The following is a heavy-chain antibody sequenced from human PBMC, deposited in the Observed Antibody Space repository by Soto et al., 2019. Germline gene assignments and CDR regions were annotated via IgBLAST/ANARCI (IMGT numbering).Heavy chain of an antibody. D-gene: IGHD4-4*01. Sequence: GGSLTLSCAASGCSLSRYCMHWVWHGSGKGLEWVSLISSSGSNIYYADSVKGRFTITRDNAKNSLYLQMNSLRAEDTAVYYCARDPTAVTSRFDPWGQGTLVTVSS. CDR2: ISSSGSNI. J-gene: IGHJ5*02. CDR1: GCSLSRYC. CDR3: ARDPTAVTSRFDP. V-gene: IGHV3-21*01.